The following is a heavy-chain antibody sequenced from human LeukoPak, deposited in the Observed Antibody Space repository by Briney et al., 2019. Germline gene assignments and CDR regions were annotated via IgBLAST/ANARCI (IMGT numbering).Heavy chain of an antibody. D-gene: IGHD6-13*01. CDR3: ARAKRGYSSSLDLDY. CDR2: IYYSGST. CDR1: GGSISSYY. Sequence: SETLSLTCTVSGGSISSYYWSWIRQPPGKGLEWIGYIYYSGSTNYNPSLKSRVTISVDTSKNQFSLKLSSVTAADTAVYYCARAKRGYSSSLDLDYWGQGTLVTVSS. J-gene: IGHJ4*02. V-gene: IGHV4-59*01.